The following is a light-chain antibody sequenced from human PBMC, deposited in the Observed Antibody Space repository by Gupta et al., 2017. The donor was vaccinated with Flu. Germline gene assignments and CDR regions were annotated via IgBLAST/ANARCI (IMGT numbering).Light chain of an antibody. CDR1: QGASVN. V-gene: IGKV3-15*01. J-gene: IGKJ4*01. CDR3: QQHNHWPPA. Sequence: GGNATLPGRTSQGASVNLGWYQLKPGQAPKLLIYAASTRATGVPPRFSGSGSGTQFTLTITSLQSEDVAVYFCQQHNHWPPAFGGGTKVEIK. CDR2: AAS.